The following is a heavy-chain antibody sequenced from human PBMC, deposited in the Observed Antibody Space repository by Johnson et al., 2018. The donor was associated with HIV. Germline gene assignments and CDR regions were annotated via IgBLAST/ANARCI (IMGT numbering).Heavy chain of an antibody. CDR3: ASGDELGDDAFDI. D-gene: IGHD7-27*01. J-gene: IGHJ3*02. CDR1: GFAVSSNY. V-gene: IGHV3-30-3*01. Sequence: QVQLVESGGGLVRPGGSLRLSCAASGFAVSSNYMNWVRQAPGKGLEWVAVILYDGSNKYYADSVKGRFTISRDNSKNTLYLQMNSLRAEDTALYYCASGDELGDDAFDIWGQGTMVTVSS. CDR2: ILYDGSNK.